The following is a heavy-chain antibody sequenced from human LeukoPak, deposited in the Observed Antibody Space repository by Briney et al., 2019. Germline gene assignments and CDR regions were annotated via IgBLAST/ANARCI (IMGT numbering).Heavy chain of an antibody. V-gene: IGHV3-23*01. Sequence: QTGGSLRFSCAASGFTFSNHAMTWVRQAPGKGLEWVSEITGSGSSTYYADSVKGRFTISRDNSKNTMFLQMNSVRAEDTATYYCAREWFDFDYWGQGILVTVSS. CDR2: ITGSGSST. CDR3: AREWFDFDY. D-gene: IGHD3-22*01. CDR1: GFTFSNHA. J-gene: IGHJ4*02.